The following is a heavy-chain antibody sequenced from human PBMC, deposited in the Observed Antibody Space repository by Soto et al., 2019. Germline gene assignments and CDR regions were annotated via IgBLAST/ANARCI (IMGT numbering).Heavy chain of an antibody. CDR2: INDDGIST. CDR3: TRGPRPTSTGTAAF. D-gene: IGHD1-1*01. V-gene: IGHV3-74*01. Sequence: GGSLRLSCAASGFTFRMYWMHWVRQVPGKGPEWVSRINDDGISTNYADSVKGRFTISRDNAKNTLYLQMNALRVEDTGVYYCTRGPRPTSTGTAAFWGQETLVTGSS. J-gene: IGHJ4*02. CDR1: GFTFRMYW.